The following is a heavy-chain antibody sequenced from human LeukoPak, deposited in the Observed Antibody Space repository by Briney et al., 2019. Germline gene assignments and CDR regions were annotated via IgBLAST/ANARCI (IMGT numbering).Heavy chain of an antibody. CDR2: INPNSGGT. Sequence: ASVKVSCKASGYTFTGYYMHWVRQAPGQGLEWMGWINPNSGGTNYAQKFQGRVTMTRDTSISTACMELSRLRSDDTAVYYCARAANWVSNGVYWGRGTLVTVSS. V-gene: IGHV1-2*02. CDR3: ARAANWVSNGVY. D-gene: IGHD7-27*01. J-gene: IGHJ4*02. CDR1: GYTFTGYY.